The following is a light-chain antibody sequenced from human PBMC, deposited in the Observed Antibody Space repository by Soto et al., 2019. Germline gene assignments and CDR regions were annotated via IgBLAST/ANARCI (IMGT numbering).Light chain of an antibody. Sequence: EIVLTQSPATLSLSPGERATLSCRASQSVSSYLAWYQQKPGQAPRLLIYDASNSATGIPARFSGSESGTDFTLTISSLEPEDFAVYYCQQRSNGRVTFGPGTKVDIK. V-gene: IGKV3-11*01. CDR1: QSVSSY. CDR3: QQRSNGRVT. J-gene: IGKJ3*01. CDR2: DAS.